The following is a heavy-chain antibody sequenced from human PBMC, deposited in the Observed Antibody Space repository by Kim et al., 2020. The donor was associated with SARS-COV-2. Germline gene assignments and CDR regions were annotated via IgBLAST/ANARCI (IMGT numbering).Heavy chain of an antibody. V-gene: IGHV3-30*04. CDR1: GFTFSTSA. J-gene: IGHJ4*02. D-gene: IGHD1-26*01. Sequence: GGSLRLSCAASGFTFSTSAMHWVRQAPGKGLEWVAVISFDGDNTYYADSVKGRFTISRDNSKSTVYLQMNSLRAEDTAVYYCARSGSYHRPFDYCGQGT. CDR2: ISFDGDNT. CDR3: ARSGSYHRPFDY.